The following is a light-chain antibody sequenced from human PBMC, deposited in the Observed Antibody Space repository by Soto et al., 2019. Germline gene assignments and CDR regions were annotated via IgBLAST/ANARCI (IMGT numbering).Light chain of an antibody. CDR1: HSVGSY. J-gene: IGKJ1*01. Sequence: EIVMTQSPATLSVSPGERATLSCRASHSVGSYLAWYQQKPGQAPRLLIYGASTRATGIPARFSGSGSGTDFTLTISSLQSEDFAIYYCQQYNNWPMTFGQGTKVDIK. CDR3: QQYNNWPMT. V-gene: IGKV3-15*01. CDR2: GAS.